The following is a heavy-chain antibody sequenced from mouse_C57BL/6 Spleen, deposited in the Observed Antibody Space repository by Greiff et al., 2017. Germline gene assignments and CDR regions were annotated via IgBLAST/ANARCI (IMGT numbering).Heavy chain of an antibody. J-gene: IGHJ3*01. CDR2: ISDGGSYT. Sequence: EVQVVESGGGLVKPEGSLKLSCAASGFTFSSYAMSWVRQTPEKRLEWVATISDGGSYTYYPDKVKGRFTISRDNAKNNLYLQMSHLKSEDTAMYYCARENYGSSPFAYGGQGTLVTVSA. CDR3: ARENYGSSPFAY. CDR1: GFTFSSYA. D-gene: IGHD1-1*01. V-gene: IGHV5-4*01.